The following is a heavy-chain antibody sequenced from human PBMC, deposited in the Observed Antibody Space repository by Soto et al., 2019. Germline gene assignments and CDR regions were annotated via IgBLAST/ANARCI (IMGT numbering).Heavy chain of an antibody. J-gene: IGHJ4*01. D-gene: IGHD6-6*01. CDR1: GFTFSSFA. CDR2: MYSAGST. CDR3: ARAREPEYSSSIFFDY. V-gene: IGHV3-53*01. Sequence: GGSLRLSCATSGFTFSSFAMHWVRQAPGKGLEWVSVMYSAGSTYYANAVKGRFTISRDISENKIFLELNGLTVDDTAVYYCARAREPEYSSSIFFDYWGRGTVVTVSS.